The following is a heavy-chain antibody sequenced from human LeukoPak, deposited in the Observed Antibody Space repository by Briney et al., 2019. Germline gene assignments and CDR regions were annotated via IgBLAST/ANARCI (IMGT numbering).Heavy chain of an antibody. D-gene: IGHD3-16*01. CDR1: GFTFSSYA. CDR2: ISGSGGST. J-gene: IGHJ4*02. CDR3: AKDLGVSNPVPYYFDY. Sequence: GGSLRLSCAASGFTFSSYAMSWVRQAPGKGLEWVSAISGSGGSTYYADSVKGRFTISRDNSKNTLYLQMNSLRAEDTAVYYCAKDLGVSNPVPYYFDYWGQGTLVTVSS. V-gene: IGHV3-23*01.